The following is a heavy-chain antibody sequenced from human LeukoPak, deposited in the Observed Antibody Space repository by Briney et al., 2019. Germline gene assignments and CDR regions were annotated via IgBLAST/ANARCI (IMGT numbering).Heavy chain of an antibody. V-gene: IGHV1-18*01. Sequence: ASVKVSCTASGYTFTSYGISWVRQAPGQGLEWMGWISAYNGNTTYAQKLQGRVTMTTDTSTSTAYMELRSMRSDDPAVYYCARAHLYGSGSYYSQSGNWFDPWGQGTLVTVSS. CDR2: ISAYNGNT. CDR1: GYTFTSYG. J-gene: IGHJ5*02. CDR3: ARAHLYGSGSYYSQSGNWFDP. D-gene: IGHD3-10*01.